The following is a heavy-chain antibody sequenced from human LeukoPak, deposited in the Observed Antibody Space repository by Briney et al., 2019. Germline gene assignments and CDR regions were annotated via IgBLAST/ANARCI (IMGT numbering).Heavy chain of an antibody. CDR1: GFTFSDYV. J-gene: IGHJ4*02. CDR3: AKQLGYCSDGSCYFPY. V-gene: IGHV3-30-3*02. D-gene: IGHD2-15*01. CDR2: ISFDLNSK. Sequence: PGGSLRLSCVASGFTFSDYVIHWVRQAPGKGLEWVAVISFDLNSKYYSDSVQGRFTISRDNSKSTLCLQMNSLRAEDTAVYYCAKQLGYCSDGSCYFPYWGQGTLVTVSS.